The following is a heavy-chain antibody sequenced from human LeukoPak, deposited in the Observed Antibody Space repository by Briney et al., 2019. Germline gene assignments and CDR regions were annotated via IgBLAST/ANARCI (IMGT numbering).Heavy chain of an antibody. CDR3: ARVGGQWLVKAFDI. V-gene: IGHV4-59*01. J-gene: IGHJ3*02. Sequence: SETLSLTCTVSGGSISSYYWSWIRQPPGKGLEWIGYIYYSGSTNYNPSLKSRVTISVDTSKNQFSLKLSSVTAADTAVYYCARVGGQWLVKAFDIWGQGTMVTVSS. D-gene: IGHD6-19*01. CDR1: GGSISSYY. CDR2: IYYSGST.